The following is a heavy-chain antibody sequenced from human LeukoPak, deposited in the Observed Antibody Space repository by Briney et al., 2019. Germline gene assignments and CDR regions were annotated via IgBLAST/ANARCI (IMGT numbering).Heavy chain of an antibody. Sequence: GASVKVSCKASGYTFSGYYMHWVRQAPGQGLEWMGWISVYNDNTNYAQKLQGRVTMTANTSTSTAYMELRSLRSDDTAVYYCARVDSSTWYLDYYYYYYMDVWGKGTAVTISS. V-gene: IGHV1-18*04. CDR2: ISVYNDNT. CDR3: ARVDSSTWYLDYYYYYYMDV. J-gene: IGHJ6*03. D-gene: IGHD6-13*01. CDR1: GYTFSGYY.